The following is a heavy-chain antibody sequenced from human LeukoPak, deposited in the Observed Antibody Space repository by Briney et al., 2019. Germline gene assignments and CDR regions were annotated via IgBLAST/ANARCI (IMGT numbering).Heavy chain of an antibody. CDR1: GGTFISYA. CDR2: IIPIFGTA. CDR3: ARFSSSWYIFDY. V-gene: IGHV1-69*05. Sequence: GASVKVSCKASGGTFISYAISWVRQAPGQGLEWMGGIIPIFGTANYVQKFQGSVTITTDESTSTVYMELSSLRSEDTAVYYCARFSSSWYIFDYWGQGTLVTVSS. D-gene: IGHD6-13*01. J-gene: IGHJ4*02.